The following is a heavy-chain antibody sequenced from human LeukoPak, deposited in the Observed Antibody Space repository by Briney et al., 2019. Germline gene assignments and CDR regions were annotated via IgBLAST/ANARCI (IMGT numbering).Heavy chain of an antibody. J-gene: IGHJ6*02. CDR1: GGSISSYY. Sequence: PSETLSLTCTVSGGSISSYYWSWIRQPPGKGLEWIGEINHSGSTNYNPSLKSRVTTSVDTSKNQFSLKLSSVTAADTAVYYCARQGSPLYYYGMDVWGQGTTVTVSS. CDR3: ARQGSPLYYYGMDV. CDR2: INHSGST. V-gene: IGHV4-59*08. D-gene: IGHD6-13*01.